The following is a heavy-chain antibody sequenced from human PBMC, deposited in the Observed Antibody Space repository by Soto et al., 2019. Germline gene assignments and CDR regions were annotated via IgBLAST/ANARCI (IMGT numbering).Heavy chain of an antibody. CDR3: AREANGYSSGWYTPPTSYYYYGMDV. J-gene: IGHJ6*02. D-gene: IGHD6-19*01. Sequence: SESLSLTCTVSGGSISSGGYCWSWIRQHPGKGLEWIGYIYYSGSTYYNPSLKSRVTISVDTSKNQFSLKLSSVTAADTAVYYCAREANGYSSGWYTPPTSYYYYGMDVWGQGTTVNVSS. V-gene: IGHV4-31*03. CDR2: IYYSGST. CDR1: GGSISSGGYC.